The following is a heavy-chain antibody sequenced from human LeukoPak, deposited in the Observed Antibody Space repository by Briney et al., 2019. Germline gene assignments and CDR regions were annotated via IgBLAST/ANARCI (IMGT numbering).Heavy chain of an antibody. V-gene: IGHV3-48*03. CDR2: MSSSGSTI. CDR1: GFTFSSYE. CDR3: ARDSLTDTIFGVVTKDFDY. J-gene: IGHJ4*02. D-gene: IGHD3-3*01. Sequence: GGSLRLSCAASGFTFSSYEMNWVRQAPGKGLEWVSYMSSSGSTIYYADSVKGRFTISRDNAKNSLYLQMNSLRAEDTAVYYCARDSLTDTIFGVVTKDFDYWGQGTLVTVSS.